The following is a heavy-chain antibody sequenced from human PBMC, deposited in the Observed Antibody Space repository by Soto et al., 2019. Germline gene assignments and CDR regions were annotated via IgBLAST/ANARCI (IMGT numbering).Heavy chain of an antibody. CDR3: ATFNILDSNRPFDY. CDR1: GYTLTELS. CDR2: FDPEDGET. D-gene: IGHD3-9*01. J-gene: IGHJ4*02. Sequence: GASVKVSCKVSGYTLTELSMHWVRQAPGKGLEWMGGFDPEDGETIYAQKFQGRVTMTEDTSTDTAYMELSSLRSEDTAVYNYATFNILDSNRPFDYWGQGTLVTVSS. V-gene: IGHV1-24*01.